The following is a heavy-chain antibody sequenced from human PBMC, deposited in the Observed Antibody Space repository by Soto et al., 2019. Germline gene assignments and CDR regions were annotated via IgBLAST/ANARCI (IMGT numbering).Heavy chain of an antibody. CDR1: GGSISSTTYY. J-gene: IGHJ5*02. CDR3: ARHRSGGGLRFLFDP. CDR2: IYDSGST. D-gene: IGHD3-3*01. Sequence: SETLSLTCTVSGGSISSTTYYWGWVRQPPGKGLEWIGSIYDSGSTYYNPSLRSRLTISVDTSKNQFSLKLSSVTAADTAVYYCARHRSGGGLRFLFDPWGQGTLVTVSS. V-gene: IGHV4-39*01.